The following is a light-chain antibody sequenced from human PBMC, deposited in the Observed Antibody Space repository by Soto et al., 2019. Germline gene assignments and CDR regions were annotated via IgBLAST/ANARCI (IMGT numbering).Light chain of an antibody. CDR3: AAWDDSLNGPV. CDR2: YDD. Sequence: QSVLTQPPSVSGAPGQRVTISCSGSNSNIGNNAVNWYQQLPGKAPKLLIYYDDLLPSGVSDRFSGSKSGTSASLAISGLQSEDEAGYYCAAWDDSLNGPVFGGGTKVTVL. CDR1: NSNIGNNA. J-gene: IGLJ2*01. V-gene: IGLV1-36*01.